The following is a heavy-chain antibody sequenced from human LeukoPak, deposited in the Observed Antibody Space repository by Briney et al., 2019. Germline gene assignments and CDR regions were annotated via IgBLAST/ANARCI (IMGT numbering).Heavy chain of an antibody. CDR2: ISGSGGST. J-gene: IGHJ4*02. Sequence: GASLRLSCAASGFTFSSYAMSWVRQAPGKGLEWVSAISGSGGSTYYADSVKGRFTIPRDNSKNTLYLQMNSLRAEDTAVYYCAKDRIAARPGPFDYWGQGTLVTVSS. CDR3: AKDRIAARPGPFDY. D-gene: IGHD6-6*01. CDR1: GFTFSSYA. V-gene: IGHV3-23*01.